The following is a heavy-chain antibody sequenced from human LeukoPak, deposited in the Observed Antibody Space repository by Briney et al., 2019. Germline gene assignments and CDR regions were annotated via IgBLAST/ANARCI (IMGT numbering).Heavy chain of an antibody. J-gene: IGHJ6*02. Sequence: PGRSLRLSCAASGFTFSSYWIHSVRHAPGKGLVWVSRINSDGSSTSYADSVKGRFTISRDNAKNTRYLQMNSLRAEDTAVYYCAREGAHLTGPYGMDVWGQGTTVTVSS. CDR2: INSDGSST. CDR3: AREGAHLTGPYGMDV. V-gene: IGHV3-74*01. D-gene: IGHD1-20*01. CDR1: GFTFSSYW.